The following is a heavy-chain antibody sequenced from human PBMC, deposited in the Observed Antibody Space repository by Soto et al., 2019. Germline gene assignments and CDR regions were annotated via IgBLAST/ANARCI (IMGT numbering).Heavy chain of an antibody. Sequence: GGSLRLSCAASGFTFSSYAMSWVRQAPGKGLEWVSAISGSGGSTYYADSVKGRFTISRDNSKNTLYLQMNSLRAEDTAVYYCAKPSTPLTGTGGSFDYWGQGTLVTVSS. V-gene: IGHV3-23*01. CDR2: ISGSGGST. CDR3: AKPSTPLTGTGGSFDY. CDR1: GFTFSSYA. D-gene: IGHD1-20*01. J-gene: IGHJ4*02.